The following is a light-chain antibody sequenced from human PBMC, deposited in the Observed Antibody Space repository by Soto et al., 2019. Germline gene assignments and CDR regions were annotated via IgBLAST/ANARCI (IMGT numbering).Light chain of an antibody. CDR2: AAS. V-gene: IGKV1-8*01. Sequence: AVLLTQSPSSFSASTGDRATITGRASQDIYNYLAWYKQVPGKAPKLLLYAASILQTGVPSRFSGSGSGTDFTLTIDGLQSEDFATYFCQHYYNYPWTFGQGTTVE. CDR1: QDIYNY. J-gene: IGKJ1*01. CDR3: QHYYNYPWT.